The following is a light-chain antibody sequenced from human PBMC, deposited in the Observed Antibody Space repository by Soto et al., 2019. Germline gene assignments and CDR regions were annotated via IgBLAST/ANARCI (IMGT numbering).Light chain of an antibody. CDR2: GAS. V-gene: IGKV3-15*01. CDR1: QSVSSN. CDR3: QQYKNWWT. J-gene: IGKJ1*01. Sequence: EIVMTQSPATLSVSPGERLTLSWRASQSVSSNLAWYQQKPGQAPRLLVYGASTRATGIPGRLSGSGSGTEFTLTISSQQSADFAVYYCQQYKNWWTFGQGTKVDI.